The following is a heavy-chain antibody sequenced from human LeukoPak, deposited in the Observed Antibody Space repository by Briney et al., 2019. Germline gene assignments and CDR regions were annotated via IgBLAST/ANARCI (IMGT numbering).Heavy chain of an antibody. D-gene: IGHD5-12*01. CDR1: GFTFHHYS. V-gene: IGHV3-43*01. Sequence: GGSLRLSCAASGFTFHHYSMHWVSQPPGKGLEWVSLISWDGGITYYAASERGRFTISRDNSKNSLSLEMNSLRTEDTALYYCAKDSNTGGYSFGSWGQGTLVTVTS. CDR3: AKDSNTGGYSFGS. J-gene: IGHJ4*02. CDR2: ISWDGGIT.